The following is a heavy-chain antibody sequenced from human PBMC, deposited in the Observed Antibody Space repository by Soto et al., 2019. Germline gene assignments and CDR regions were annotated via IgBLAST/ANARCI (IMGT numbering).Heavy chain of an antibody. J-gene: IGHJ6*02. D-gene: IGHD2-21*01. CDR1: GFTFDDYA. Sequence: EVQLVESGGGLVQPGRSLRLSCAASGFTFDDYAMHWVRQAPGKGLEWVSGISWNSGSIGYADSVKGRFTISRDNAKNSLYLQMSSLRAEDTALYYCAKALWYYYYGMDVWGQGTTVTVSS. CDR3: AKALWYYYYGMDV. CDR2: ISWNSGSI. V-gene: IGHV3-9*01.